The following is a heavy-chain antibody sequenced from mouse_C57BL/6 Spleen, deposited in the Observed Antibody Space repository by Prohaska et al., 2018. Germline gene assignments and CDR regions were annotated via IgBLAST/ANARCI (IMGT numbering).Heavy chain of an antibody. Sequence: EVKLEESGGGLVQPGGSMKLSCVASGFTFSNSWMNWVRQSPEKGLELVAQIRLKSDNYSTHYAESVKGRFTISRDDSKSSVYLQMNNLRAEDTGIYYCTGWAPFAYWGQGTLVTVSA. D-gene: IGHD4-1*01. V-gene: IGHV6-3*01. J-gene: IGHJ3*01. CDR1: GFTFSNSW. CDR2: IRLKSDNYST. CDR3: TGWAPFAY.